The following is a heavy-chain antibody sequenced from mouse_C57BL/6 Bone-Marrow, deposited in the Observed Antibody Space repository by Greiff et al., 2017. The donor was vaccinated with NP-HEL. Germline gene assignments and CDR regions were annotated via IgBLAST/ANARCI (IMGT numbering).Heavy chain of an antibody. V-gene: IGHV1-59*01. CDR3: APHYYGISHRGYFDV. D-gene: IGHD1-1*01. CDR1: GYTFTSYW. Sequence: VQLQQPGAELVRPGTSVKLSCKASGYTFTSYWMHWVKQRPGQGLEWIGVIDPSDSYTNYNQKFKGKATLTVDTSASTAYMQLSSLTSEDSAVYYCAPHYYGISHRGYFDVWGTGTTGTGSS. J-gene: IGHJ1*03. CDR2: IDPSDSYT.